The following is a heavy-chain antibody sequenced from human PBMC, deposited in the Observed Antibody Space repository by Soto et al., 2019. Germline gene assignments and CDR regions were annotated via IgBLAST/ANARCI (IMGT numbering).Heavy chain of an antibody. V-gene: IGHV3-33*01. CDR3: ARETHAGYDFWSGYYMDV. D-gene: IGHD3-3*01. CDR2: IWYDGSNK. CDR1: GFTFSSYG. Sequence: SLRLSCAASGFTFSSYGMHWVRQAPGKGLEWVAVIWYDGSNKYYADSVKGRFTISRDNSKNTLYLQMNSLRAEDTAVYYCARETHAGYDFWSGYYMDVWGKGTTVTVSS. J-gene: IGHJ6*03.